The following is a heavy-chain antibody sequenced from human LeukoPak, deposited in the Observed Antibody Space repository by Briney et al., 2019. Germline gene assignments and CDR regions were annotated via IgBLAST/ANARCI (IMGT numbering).Heavy chain of an antibody. CDR2: IIPIFGTA. J-gene: IGHJ3*02. Sequence: ASVKVSCKASGYTFTSYGISWVRQAPGQGLEWMGGIIPIFGTANYAQKFQGRVTITADESTSTAYMELSSLRSEDTAVYYCASGVAPTTQGPIWGQGTMVTVSS. D-gene: IGHD2-15*01. CDR3: ASGVAPTTQGPI. CDR1: GYTFTSYG. V-gene: IGHV1-69*13.